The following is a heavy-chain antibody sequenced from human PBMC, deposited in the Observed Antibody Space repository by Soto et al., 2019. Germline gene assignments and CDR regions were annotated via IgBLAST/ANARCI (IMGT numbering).Heavy chain of an antibody. D-gene: IGHD5-18*01. CDR1: GGTLSNYG. V-gene: IGHV1-69*01. Sequence: QVQLVQSGAEVKKPGSSVKVSCKASGGTLSNYGISWVRQAPGQGLEWMGGTIPIIGTADLAQKFQGRLKITTDESTNTAYMQLSSLRPEDTGVYSCAGGNRVDTGDHWGQGTLVTVSS. CDR2: TIPIIGTA. CDR3: AGGNRVDTGDH. J-gene: IGHJ4*02.